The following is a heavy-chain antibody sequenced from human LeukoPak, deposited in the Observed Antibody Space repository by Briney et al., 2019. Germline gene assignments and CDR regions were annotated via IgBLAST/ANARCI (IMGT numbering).Heavy chain of an antibody. CDR3: TRGDPDF. D-gene: IGHD3-3*01. Sequence: PGGSLRLSCAASGFTFSNYWMQWVRQAPGKGLEWVANIKQDGSAKYYLDSVKGRFTISKDSAKNSLYLQMNSLRVDDTAVYYCTRGDPDFWGQGTLVTVSS. V-gene: IGHV3-7*01. J-gene: IGHJ4*02. CDR1: GFTFSNYW. CDR2: IKQDGSAK.